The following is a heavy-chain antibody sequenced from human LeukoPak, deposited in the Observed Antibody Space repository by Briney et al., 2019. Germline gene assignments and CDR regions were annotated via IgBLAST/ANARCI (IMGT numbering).Heavy chain of an antibody. Sequence: GGSLRLSCAASGFSFSSYTMNWVRQAPGKGLEWVSSISSGSSYIYYADSVKGRFTISRDNAKNSLYLQMNSLRAEDTAVYYCASDSGDCSGGSCYGMDVWGQGTTVTVSS. CDR2: ISSGSSYI. D-gene: IGHD2-15*01. CDR3: ASDSGDCSGGSCYGMDV. J-gene: IGHJ6*02. CDR1: GFSFSSYT. V-gene: IGHV3-21*01.